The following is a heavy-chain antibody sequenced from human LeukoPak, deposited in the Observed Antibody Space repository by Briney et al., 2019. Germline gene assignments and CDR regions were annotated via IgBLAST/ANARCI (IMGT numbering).Heavy chain of an antibody. V-gene: IGHV4-59*01. J-gene: IGHJ4*02. Sequence: SETLSLTCTVSGGSISSYYWSWIRQPPGKGLEWIGYIYYSGSTDYNPSLKSRVTISVDTSKNQFSLKLSSVTAADTAVYYCARVGTYGSGSYLSWLDYWGQGTLVTVSS. CDR2: IYYSGST. D-gene: IGHD3-10*01. CDR3: ARVGTYGSGSYLSWLDY. CDR1: GGSISSYY.